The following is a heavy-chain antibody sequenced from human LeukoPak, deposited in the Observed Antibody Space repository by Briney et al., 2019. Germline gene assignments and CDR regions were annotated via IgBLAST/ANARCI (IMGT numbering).Heavy chain of an antibody. D-gene: IGHD1-7*01. V-gene: IGHV4-34*01. Sequence: SETLSLTCAVYGGSFSGYYWSWIRQPPGKGLEWIGEINHSGSTNYNPSLKSRVTISVDTSKNQFSLKLSSVTAADTAVYYCARGGSGLTGTTLGASDIWGQGTMVTVSS. J-gene: IGHJ3*02. CDR2: INHSGST. CDR3: ARGGSGLTGTTLGASDI. CDR1: GGSFSGYY.